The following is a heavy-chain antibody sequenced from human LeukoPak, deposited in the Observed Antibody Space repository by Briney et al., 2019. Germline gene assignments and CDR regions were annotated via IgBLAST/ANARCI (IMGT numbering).Heavy chain of an antibody. Sequence: PSETLSLTCTVSGGSISSGTYYWNWIRQPAGKRLEWIGRIYTSGSTNYNPSLKSRVTILVDTSKNQFSLKLSSVTTADTAVYYCARANSTYYYDLGSYYSGGFFDYWGQGTLLTVSS. CDR1: GGSISSGTYY. V-gene: IGHV4-61*02. CDR3: ARANSTYYYDLGSYYSGGFFDY. J-gene: IGHJ4*02. CDR2: IYTSGST. D-gene: IGHD3-10*01.